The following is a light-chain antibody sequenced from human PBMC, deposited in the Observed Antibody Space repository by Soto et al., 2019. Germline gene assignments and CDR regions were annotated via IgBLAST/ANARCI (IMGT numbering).Light chain of an antibody. Sequence: EIVLTQSPATLSLSPGERATLSCRASQSVRSYLAWYQQKPGQAPRLLIYDASNRAPGIPARFSGSGSGTDFTLPISSLEPEDFAVYYCQQRSAWPSTFGGGTKVQIK. CDR3: QQRSAWPST. CDR1: QSVRSY. V-gene: IGKV3-11*01. CDR2: DAS. J-gene: IGKJ4*01.